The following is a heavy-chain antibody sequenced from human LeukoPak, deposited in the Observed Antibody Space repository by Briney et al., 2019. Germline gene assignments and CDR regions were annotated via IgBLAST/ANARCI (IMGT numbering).Heavy chain of an antibody. CDR3: AREQNSGSYNWLDP. CDR1: GFTFSSYG. D-gene: IGHD3-22*01. V-gene: IGHV3-21*04. J-gene: IGHJ5*02. Sequence: GGSLRLSCAASGFTFSSYGMHWVRQAPGKGLEWVSSITSSGTYIYYADSVKGRFTLSRDNSKNTLYLQMNSLRVEDTAVYYCAREQNSGSYNWLDPWGQGTLVTVSS. CDR2: ITSSGTYI.